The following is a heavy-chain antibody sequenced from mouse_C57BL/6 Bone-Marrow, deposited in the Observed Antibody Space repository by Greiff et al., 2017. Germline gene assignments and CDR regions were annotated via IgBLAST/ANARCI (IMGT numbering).Heavy chain of an antibody. CDR2: IAPSDSYT. V-gene: IGHV1-50*01. J-gene: IGHJ4*01. CDR1: GYTFTSYW. D-gene: IGHD1-1*01. Sequence: VQLQQPGAELVKPGASVKLSCKASGYTFTSYWMQWVKPRPGQGLEWIGEIAPSDSYTNYNQKFKGKATLTVDTSSSTAYMQRSSLTSEDSAVYYCARALYYGSTYYAMDYWGQGTSVTVSS. CDR3: ARALYYGSTYYAMDY.